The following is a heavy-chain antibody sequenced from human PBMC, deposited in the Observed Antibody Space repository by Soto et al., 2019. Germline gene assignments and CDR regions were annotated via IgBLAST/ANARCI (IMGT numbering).Heavy chain of an antibody. D-gene: IGHD3-22*01. CDR3: SRGTYYPQSSGLHADY. CDR2: ISSDGHHK. Sequence: GGSLRLSCATSGFTFNDYAMYWVRQAPGQGLEWVAMISSDGHHKFYVDNLRGRFTVSRDNSKNTLFLQMNSLRPEDTAVYYCSRGTYYPQSSGLHADYWGPGTVVTVSS. CDR1: GFTFNDYA. V-gene: IGHV3-30*03. J-gene: IGHJ4*02.